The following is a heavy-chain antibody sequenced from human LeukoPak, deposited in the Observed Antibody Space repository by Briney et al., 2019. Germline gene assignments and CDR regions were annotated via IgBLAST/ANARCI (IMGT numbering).Heavy chain of an antibody. V-gene: IGHV1-18*01. CDR2: ISAYNGNT. D-gene: IGHD2-2*01. Sequence: ASVKVSCKASGYTFTSYDINWVRQATGQGLEWMGWISAYNGNTNYAQKLQGRVTMTTDTSTSTAYMELRSLRSDDTAVYYCARVLYASVPAATDYYYYGMDVWGQGTTVTVSS. J-gene: IGHJ6*02. CDR1: GYTFTSYD. CDR3: ARVLYASVPAATDYYYYGMDV.